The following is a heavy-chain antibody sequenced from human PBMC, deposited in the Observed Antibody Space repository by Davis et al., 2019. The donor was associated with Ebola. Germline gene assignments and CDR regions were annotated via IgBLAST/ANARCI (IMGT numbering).Heavy chain of an antibody. V-gene: IGHV3-11*04. J-gene: IGHJ4*02. D-gene: IGHD3-3*01. CDR3: SQFWSGYFDY. CDR2: ISSSGSTI. CDR1: GFTFSDYY. Sequence: GESLKISCAASGFTFSDYYMSWIRQAPGKGLEWVSYISSSGSTIYYADSVRGRFTISRDNAKNSVFLQMNSLRVEDTAVYYCSQFWSGYFDYWGQGALVTVSS.